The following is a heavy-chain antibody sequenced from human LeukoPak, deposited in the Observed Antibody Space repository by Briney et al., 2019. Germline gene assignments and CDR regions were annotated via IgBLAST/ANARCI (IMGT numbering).Heavy chain of an antibody. CDR3: AREVLRSGHDSRALNY. CDR2: IDPNSGAA. V-gene: IGHV1-2*02. CDR1: GYTFTAYY. Sequence: GASVKVSCKTSGYTFTAYYLNWVRQAPGQGLEYMGRIDPNSGAATYARKFQGRVTMTRDTSINTGYMEVTSLRSDDTAVYYCAREVLRSGHDSRALNYWGQGTLVTVSS. D-gene: IGHD5-12*01. J-gene: IGHJ4*02.